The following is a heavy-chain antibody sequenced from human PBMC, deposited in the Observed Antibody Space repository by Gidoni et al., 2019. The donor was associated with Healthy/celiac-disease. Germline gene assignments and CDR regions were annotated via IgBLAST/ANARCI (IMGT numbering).Heavy chain of an antibody. CDR3: AGRNSGYDLFDY. V-gene: IGHV4-38-2*01. CDR2: IYHSGST. D-gene: IGHD5-12*01. Sequence: QVQLQESGPGLVKPSETLSLTCAVSGYSISSGYYWGWIRQPPGKGLEWIGSIYHSGSTYSNPSLKSRVTISVDTSKNQFSLKLSSVTAADTAVYYCAGRNSGYDLFDYWGQGTLVTVSS. CDR1: GYSISSGYY. J-gene: IGHJ4*02.